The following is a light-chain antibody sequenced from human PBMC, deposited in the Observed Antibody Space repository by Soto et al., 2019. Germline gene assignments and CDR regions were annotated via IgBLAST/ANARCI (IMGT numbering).Light chain of an antibody. V-gene: IGLV2-8*01. CDR1: KNDIGVYDF. Sequence: QSVLTQPPSASGSPGQSVTISCTGTKNDIGVYDFVSWHQHHPGKAPRLIIYEVVQRPSGVPDRFSGSKSGNTASLTVSGLQAEDEADYFCKSYAGSNTYVFGSGTKVTVL. CDR2: EVV. CDR3: KSYAGSNTYV. J-gene: IGLJ1*01.